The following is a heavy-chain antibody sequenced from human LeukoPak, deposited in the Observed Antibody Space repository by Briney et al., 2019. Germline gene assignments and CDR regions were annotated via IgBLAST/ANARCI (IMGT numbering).Heavy chain of an antibody. CDR3: ARIACDYYYYYYMDV. V-gene: IGHV5-51*01. Sequence: GESLKISCKGSGYSFTSYWIGWVRQMPGKGLEWMGIIYPGDSDTRYSPSFQGQVTISADKSISTAYLQWSSLKASDTAMYYCARIACDYYYYYYMDVWGKGTTVTVSS. CDR1: GYSFTSYW. CDR2: IYPGDSDT. J-gene: IGHJ6*03. D-gene: IGHD2-21*02.